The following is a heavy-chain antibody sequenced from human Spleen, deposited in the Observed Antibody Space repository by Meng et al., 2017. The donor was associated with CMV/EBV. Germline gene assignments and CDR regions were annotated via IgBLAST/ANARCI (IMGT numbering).Heavy chain of an antibody. CDR1: GFTFSSYS. D-gene: IGHD2-15*01. Sequence: GESLKISCAASGFTFSSYSMNWVRQAPGKGLEWVSSISSSSSYIYYADSVKGRFTISRDNSKNTLYLQMNSLRGEDTAVYYCVRAAATSLFDYWGQGTLVTVSS. CDR3: VRAAATSLFDY. CDR2: ISSSSSYI. J-gene: IGHJ4*02. V-gene: IGHV3-21*04.